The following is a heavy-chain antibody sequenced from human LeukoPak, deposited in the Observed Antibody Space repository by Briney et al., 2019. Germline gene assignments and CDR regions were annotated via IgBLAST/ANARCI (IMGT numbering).Heavy chain of an antibody. CDR2: ISTNSNNI. Sequence: GESMGLSCAASGFTFSSYSMNWVRHAPGKGLEWDSTISTNSNNIYYADSVKGRFTISRDNAKNSLYLQMNTLRAEDTAVYCCARDGPCSGGSCYSPYYYYYMDVWGKGTTVTVFS. V-gene: IGHV3-21*01. CDR3: ARDGPCSGGSCYSPYYYYYMDV. J-gene: IGHJ6*03. CDR1: GFTFSSYS. D-gene: IGHD2-15*01.